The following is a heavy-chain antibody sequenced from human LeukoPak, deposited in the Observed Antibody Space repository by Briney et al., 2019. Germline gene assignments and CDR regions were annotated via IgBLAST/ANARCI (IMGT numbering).Heavy chain of an antibody. CDR3: ASLRYSLGSPFDC. CDR2: LYY. D-gene: IGHD5-18*01. V-gene: IGHV2-5*01. CDR1: GFSLSASGMG. Sequence: ESGPTLVKPTQTLTLTCTFSGFSLSASGMGVGWVRQPPGKALEWVALLYYRYSPSLRSRLTITKDPSKNQLVLTMTNMDPVDSATYYCASLRYSLGSPFDCWGQGILVTVSS. J-gene: IGHJ4*02.